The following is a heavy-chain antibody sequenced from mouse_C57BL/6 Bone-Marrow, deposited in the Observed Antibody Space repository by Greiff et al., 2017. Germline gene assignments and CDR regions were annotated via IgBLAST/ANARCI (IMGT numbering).Heavy chain of an antibody. CDR1: GYTFTSYT. Sequence: QVQLQQSGAELARPGASVKMSCKASGYTFTSYTMHWVKQRPGQGLEWIGYINPSSGYTKYNQKFKDKATLTADKSSSTAYMQLSSLTSEDSAVYYCARHYYYGSSYWYFDVWGTGTTGTGSS. CDR2: INPSSGYT. V-gene: IGHV1-4*01. D-gene: IGHD1-1*01. J-gene: IGHJ1*03. CDR3: ARHYYYGSSYWYFDV.